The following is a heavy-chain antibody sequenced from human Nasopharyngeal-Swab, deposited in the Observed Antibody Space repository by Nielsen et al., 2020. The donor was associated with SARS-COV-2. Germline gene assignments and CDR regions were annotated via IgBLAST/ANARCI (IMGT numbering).Heavy chain of an antibody. CDR3: ARQANRDAFDI. Sequence: SETLSLTCTVSGGSISSSSYYWGWIRQPPGKGLEWIGSIYYSGSTYYNPSLKSRVTISVDTSKNQFSLKLSSVTAADTAVYYRARQANRDAFDIWGQGTMVTVSS. CDR2: IYYSGST. CDR1: GGSISSSSYY. J-gene: IGHJ3*02. V-gene: IGHV4-39*01.